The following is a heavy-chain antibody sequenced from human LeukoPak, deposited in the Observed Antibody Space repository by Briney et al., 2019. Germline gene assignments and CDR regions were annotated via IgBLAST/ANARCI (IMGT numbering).Heavy chain of an antibody. CDR1: GGTFSSYA. CDR2: IIPIFGTA. V-gene: IGHV1-69*05. J-gene: IGHJ4*02. CDR3: ASHLERHPYYFDY. D-gene: IGHD1-1*01. Sequence: SVKVSCKASGGTFSSYAISWVRQAPGQGLEWMGGIIPIFGTANYAQEFQGRVTITTDESTSTAYMELSSLRSEDTAVYYCASHLERHPYYFDYWGQGTLVTVSS.